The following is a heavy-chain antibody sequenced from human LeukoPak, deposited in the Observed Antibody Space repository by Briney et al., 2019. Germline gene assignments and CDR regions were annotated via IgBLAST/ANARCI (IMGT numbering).Heavy chain of an antibody. V-gene: IGHV4-34*01. CDR2: INHSGST. J-gene: IGHJ6*03. CDR3: ARFAVAGTQYYYYYYMDV. Sequence: SETLSLTCAVYGGSFSGYYWSWIRQPPGKGLEWIGEINHSGSTNYNPSLKSRVTISVDTSKNQFSLKLSSVTAADTAVYYCARFAVAGTQYYYYYYMDVWGKGTTVAVSS. CDR1: GGSFSGYY. D-gene: IGHD6-19*01.